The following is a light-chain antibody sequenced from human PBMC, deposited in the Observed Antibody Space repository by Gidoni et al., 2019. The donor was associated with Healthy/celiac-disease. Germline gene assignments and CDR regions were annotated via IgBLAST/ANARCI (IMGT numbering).Light chain of an antibody. V-gene: IGKV3-11*01. Sequence: IVLTPSPATLSLSPGERATLSCRASQSVSSYLAWYQQKPGQAPRLLIYDASNRATGIPARFSGSGSGTDFTLTISRLEPEDFAVYYCQQRSNWPLTFXGXTKVEIK. CDR3: QQRSNWPLT. CDR2: DAS. CDR1: QSVSSY. J-gene: IGKJ4*02.